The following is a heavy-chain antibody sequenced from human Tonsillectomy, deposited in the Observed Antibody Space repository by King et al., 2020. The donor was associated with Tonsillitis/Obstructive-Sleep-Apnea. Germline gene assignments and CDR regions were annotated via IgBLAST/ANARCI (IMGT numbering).Heavy chain of an antibody. CDR2: ISYAGSNK. CDR1: GFTFSNYA. Sequence: VQLVESGGGMVQPGRSLRVSCAASGFTFSNYAMHWVRQAPGKGLEWVAVISYAGSNKYYAESVKGRFTISRDNSKNTLYLQMNSLRAEDTAVYHCARGKGCSSTSCYSLYYYYYYMDVWGKGTTVTVSS. CDR3: ARGKGCSSTSCYSLYYYYYYMDV. D-gene: IGHD2-2*02. J-gene: IGHJ6*03. V-gene: IGHV3-30*04.